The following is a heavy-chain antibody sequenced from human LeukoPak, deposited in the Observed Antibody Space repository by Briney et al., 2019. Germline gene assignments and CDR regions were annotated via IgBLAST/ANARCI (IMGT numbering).Heavy chain of an antibody. CDR3: ARVGDCSSTSCYHYFDY. Sequence: SVKLSCKSSGDTFSSYAISWVRQTPGQGLEWMGGSIPIFGTANYAQRFQGRVTITADESTSTAYMELSSLRSEDTAVYYCARVGDCSSTSCYHYFDYWGQGTLVTVSS. V-gene: IGHV1-69*13. CDR2: SIPIFGTA. D-gene: IGHD2-2*01. J-gene: IGHJ4*02. CDR1: GDTFSSYA.